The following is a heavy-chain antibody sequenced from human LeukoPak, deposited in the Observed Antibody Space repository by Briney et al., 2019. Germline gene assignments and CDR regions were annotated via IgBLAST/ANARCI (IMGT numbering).Heavy chain of an antibody. CDR1: GGSFSGSY. J-gene: IGHJ4*02. Sequence: SETLSLTCAVYGGSFSGSYWSWIRQPPGKGLEWIGEINHSGSTNYNPSLKSRVTISVDTSKNQFSLKMRYVTAADTAVYYCARGRIAAATTYYFDYWGQGTLVTVSS. V-gene: IGHV4-34*01. D-gene: IGHD6-13*01. CDR2: INHSGST. CDR3: ARGRIAAATTYYFDY.